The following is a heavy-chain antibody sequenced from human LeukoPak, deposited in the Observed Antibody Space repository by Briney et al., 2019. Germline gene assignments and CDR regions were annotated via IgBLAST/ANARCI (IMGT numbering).Heavy chain of an antibody. D-gene: IGHD3-10*01. V-gene: IGHV3-30*02. CDR1: GFTFSSYG. J-gene: IGHJ4*02. CDR3: AKDRAMVRGVIITTDY. CDR2: IRYDGSNK. Sequence: GGSLRLSCAASGFTFSSYGMHWVRQAPGKGLEWVAFIRYDGSNKYYADSVKGRFTTSRDNSKNTLYLQMNSLRAEDTAVYYCAKDRAMVRGVIITTDYWGQGTLVTVSS.